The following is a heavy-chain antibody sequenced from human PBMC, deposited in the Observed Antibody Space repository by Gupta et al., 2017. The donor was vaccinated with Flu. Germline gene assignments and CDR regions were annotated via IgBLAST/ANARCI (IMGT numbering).Heavy chain of an antibody. D-gene: IGHD3-22*01. Sequence: QVQLQESGPGLVKPSETLSLTCTVSGCSISSYYWSWIRQPPGKGLEWIGYIYYSGSTNYNPSLKSRVTISVDTSKNQFSLKLSSVTAADTAVYYCARGPDYYDSSGPLLDWGQGTLVTVSS. J-gene: IGHJ4*02. CDR3: ARGPDYYDSSGPLLD. CDR1: GCSISSYY. V-gene: IGHV4-59*01. CDR2: IYYSGST.